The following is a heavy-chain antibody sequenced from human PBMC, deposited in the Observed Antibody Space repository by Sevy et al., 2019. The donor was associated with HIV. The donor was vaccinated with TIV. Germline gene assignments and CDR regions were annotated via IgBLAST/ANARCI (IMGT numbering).Heavy chain of an antibody. Sequence: SETLSLTCTVSGGSISSYYWSWIRQPAGKGLEWIGRIYTSGSTNYNPPLKSRVTMSVDTSKNQFSLKLSSVTAADTAVYYCARTTGYCSSTSCYKSGGYYYYGMDVWGQGTTVTVSS. V-gene: IGHV4-4*07. D-gene: IGHD2-2*02. CDR2: IYTSGST. J-gene: IGHJ6*02. CDR1: GGSISSYY. CDR3: ARTTGYCSSTSCYKSGGYYYYGMDV.